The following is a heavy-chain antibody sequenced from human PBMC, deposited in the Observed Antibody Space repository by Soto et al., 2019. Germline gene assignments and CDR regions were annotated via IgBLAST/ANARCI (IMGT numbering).Heavy chain of an antibody. CDR2: IYYIGST. V-gene: IGHV4-31*03. CDR3: ARAPVLRFLEWLSVYFDY. J-gene: IGHJ4*02. D-gene: IGHD3-3*01. CDR1: GGSISRGGYY. Sequence: TLSLTCTVSGGSISRGGYYWSWILQHPGKGLEWIGYIYYIGSTYYNPSLKIRVTISVDTSKNQFSLKLSPVTAADTAVYYGARAPVLRFLEWLSVYFDYWGQGTLVTVSS.